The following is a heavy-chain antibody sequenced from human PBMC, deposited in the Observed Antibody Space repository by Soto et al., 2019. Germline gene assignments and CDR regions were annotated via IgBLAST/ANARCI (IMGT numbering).Heavy chain of an antibody. Sequence: QITLRESGPTLVKPTQTLTLTCTFSGFSLTTSGVGVGWFRQPPGQGLQCLALIYWNGNERYSPSLNNRVIVTKDTSKNQVILTMTNVDPVDTATYYCAHELSGYYYVMDVWGQGTNVTVSS. V-gene: IGHV2-5*01. CDR3: AHELSGYYYVMDV. CDR2: IYWNGNE. J-gene: IGHJ6*02. D-gene: IGHD2-15*01. CDR1: GFSLTTSGVG.